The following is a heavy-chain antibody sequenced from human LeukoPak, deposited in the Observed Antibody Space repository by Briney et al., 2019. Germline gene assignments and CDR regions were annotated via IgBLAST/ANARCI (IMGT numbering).Heavy chain of an antibody. J-gene: IGHJ4*02. CDR1: GFTFSNYW. D-gene: IGHD6-19*01. CDR2: LRYDGSNK. Sequence: PGGSLRLSCAASGFTFSNYWMHWVRQAPGKGLEWVAFLRYDGSNKNYADSVKGRFTISRDNTKKTLYLQMNSLRAEDTAVYYCAKDLNFPRIAVAGTSPLDYWGQGTLVTVSS. CDR3: AKDLNFPRIAVAGTSPLDY. V-gene: IGHV3-30*02.